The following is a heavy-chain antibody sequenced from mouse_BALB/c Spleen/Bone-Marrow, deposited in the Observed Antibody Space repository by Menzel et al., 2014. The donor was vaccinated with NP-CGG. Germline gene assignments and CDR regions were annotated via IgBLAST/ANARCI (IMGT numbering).Heavy chain of an antibody. Sequence: VQLQQSGAELVKPGASVKLSCTASGFNIKDTYMHWVKQRPEQGLEWIGRIDPANGNTKYDPKFQGKATITADTTSNTTYLQLSSITSEDTAVYYCARYYYGYYFDYWGRGIPLTVSS. J-gene: IGHJ2*01. CDR2: IDPANGNT. CDR3: ARYYYGYYFDY. CDR1: GFNIKDTY. D-gene: IGHD1-2*01. V-gene: IGHV14-3*02.